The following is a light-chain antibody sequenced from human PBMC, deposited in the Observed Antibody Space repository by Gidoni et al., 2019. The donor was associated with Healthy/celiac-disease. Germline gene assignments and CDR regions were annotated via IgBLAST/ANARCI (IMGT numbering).Light chain of an antibody. CDR1: QSISSY. CDR2: AAS. CDR3: QQSYSTLCS. Sequence: DIQMTQSPSSLSASVGDRVTITCRASQSISSYLNWYQQKPGKAPKLLIYAASSLQSGVPSRFSGSGPGTDFTLTISSLQPEDFATYYCQQSYSTLCSFGQGTKLEIK. J-gene: IGKJ2*04. V-gene: IGKV1-39*01.